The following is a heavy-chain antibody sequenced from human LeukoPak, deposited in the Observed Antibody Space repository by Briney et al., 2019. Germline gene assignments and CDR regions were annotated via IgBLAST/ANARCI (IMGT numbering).Heavy chain of an antibody. V-gene: IGHV3-48*03. CDR1: GFTFSSYE. Sequence: PGGSLRLSCVASGFTFSSYEMNWVRQAPGKGLEWISYITTGGSTRYYADSVKGRFTISRDNAKNTLYLQMNSLRDEDTAVYYCARDGGLHTNFDYWGQGTLVTVSS. D-gene: IGHD2-15*01. CDR3: ARDGGLHTNFDY. CDR2: ITTGGSTR. J-gene: IGHJ4*02.